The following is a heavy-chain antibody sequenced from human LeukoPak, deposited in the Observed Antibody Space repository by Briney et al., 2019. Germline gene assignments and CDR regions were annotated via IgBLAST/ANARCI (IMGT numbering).Heavy chain of an antibody. CDR2: IYYSGST. CDR3: ASIYSGSYFFDY. D-gene: IGHD1-26*01. CDR1: GGSISSYY. J-gene: IGHJ4*02. V-gene: IGHV4-59*01. Sequence: PSETLSLTSTVSGGSISSYYWSWIRQPPGKGLEWIGYIYYSGSTNYNPSLKSRVTISVDTSKNQFSLKLSSVTAADTAVYYCASIYSGSYFFDYWGQGTLVTVSS.